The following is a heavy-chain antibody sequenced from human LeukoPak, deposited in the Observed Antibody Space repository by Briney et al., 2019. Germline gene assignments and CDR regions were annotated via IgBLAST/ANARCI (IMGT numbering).Heavy chain of an antibody. CDR1: GYTFTSYG. V-gene: IGHV1-18*01. J-gene: IGHJ4*02. Sequence: GASVKVSCKASGYTFTSYGISWVRQAPGQGLEWMGWISAYNGNTNYAQRLRGRVTMTTDTSTSTAYMELRSLRSDDTAVYYCARFPLRGVIMGLDYWGQGTLVTVSS. CDR2: ISAYNGNT. CDR3: ARFPLRGVIMGLDY. D-gene: IGHD3-10*01.